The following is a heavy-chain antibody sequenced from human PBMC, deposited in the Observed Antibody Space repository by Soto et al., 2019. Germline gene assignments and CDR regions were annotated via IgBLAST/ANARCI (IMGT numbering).Heavy chain of an antibody. D-gene: IGHD6-6*01. Sequence: QVQLVQSGAEVKKPGASVKVSCKASGYTFTSYDINWVRQATGQGLEWIGWMNPNSGNTGYAQKFQGRVTMTRNTSISTAYMELSSLRSEDTAVYYCAFFGSSSLAFDYWGQGTLVTVSS. CDR3: AFFGSSSLAFDY. J-gene: IGHJ4*02. CDR1: GYTFTSYD. CDR2: MNPNSGNT. V-gene: IGHV1-8*01.